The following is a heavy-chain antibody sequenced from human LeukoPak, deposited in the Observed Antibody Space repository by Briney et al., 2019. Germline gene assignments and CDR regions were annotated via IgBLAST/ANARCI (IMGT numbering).Heavy chain of an antibody. V-gene: IGHV3-7*01. CDR1: GFTFRTYW. Sequence: GGSLRLSCAASGFTFRTYWMSWVRQAPGKGLEWVANIKQDGSEKYYVDSVKGRFTISRDNAKSSLYLQMNSLRAEDTAVYYCAITPKVVTPSSWGQGTLVTVSS. CDR2: IKQDGSEK. J-gene: IGHJ4*02. D-gene: IGHD4-23*01. CDR3: AITPKVVTPSS.